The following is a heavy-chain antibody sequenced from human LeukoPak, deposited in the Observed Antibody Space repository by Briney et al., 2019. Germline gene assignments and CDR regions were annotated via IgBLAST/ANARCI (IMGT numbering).Heavy chain of an antibody. V-gene: IGHV1-18*01. CDR3: ARSTVVTAQYDY. CDR2: ISAYNGNT. CDR1: GYTFTSYG. Sequence: RGASVKVSCKASGYTFTSYGISWVRQAPGQGLEWMGWISAYNGNTNYAQKFQGRVTMTRDTSTSTVYMELSSLRSEDTAVYYCARSTVVTAQYDYWGQGTLVTVSS. D-gene: IGHD4-23*01. J-gene: IGHJ4*02.